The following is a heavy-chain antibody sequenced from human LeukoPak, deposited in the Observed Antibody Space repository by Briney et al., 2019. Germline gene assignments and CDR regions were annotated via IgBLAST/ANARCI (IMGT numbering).Heavy chain of an antibody. CDR2: IWYGGSDK. Sequence: QCGGSLRLSCAASGFTFSSYSMNWVRQAPGKGLEWVAVIWYGGSDKYYSDSVKGRFTISRDNSKNTLYLQMNSLRGEDTAVYYCSKDLDCSSTNCSYGGLDYWGQGTLVTVSS. CDR3: SKDLDCSSTNCSYGGLDY. CDR1: GFTFSSYS. V-gene: IGHV3-30*02. J-gene: IGHJ4*02. D-gene: IGHD2-2*01.